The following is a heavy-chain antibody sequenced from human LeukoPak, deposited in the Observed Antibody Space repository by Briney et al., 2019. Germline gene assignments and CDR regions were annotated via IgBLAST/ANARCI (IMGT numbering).Heavy chain of an antibody. CDR1: GGTFSSFA. J-gene: IGHJ4*02. CDR2: IIPILALA. D-gene: IGHD3-10*01. V-gene: IGHV1-69*04. CDR3: ARALSITMVRGVNPSYYFDY. Sequence: GSSVKVSCKTSGGTFSSFALTWVRLAPGQGLEWMGRIIPILALANYTQEFQGRVTITADKSTSTAYMELSSLRSEDTAVYYCARALSITMVRGVNPSYYFDYWGQGTLVSVSS.